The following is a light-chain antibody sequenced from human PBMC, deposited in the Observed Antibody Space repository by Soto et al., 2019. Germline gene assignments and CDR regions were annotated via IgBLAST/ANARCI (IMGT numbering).Light chain of an antibody. Sequence: DIQMTQSPSSLSASVGDRATITGRASQGISNYLAWHQQKPGKVPKLLIYAASTLQSGVPSQFSGSGSGTDFTLNISSLRPEDVATYYCQKYHSAPDTFGPGTKVDIK. CDR2: AAS. CDR3: QKYHSAPDT. J-gene: IGKJ3*01. V-gene: IGKV1-27*01. CDR1: QGISNY.